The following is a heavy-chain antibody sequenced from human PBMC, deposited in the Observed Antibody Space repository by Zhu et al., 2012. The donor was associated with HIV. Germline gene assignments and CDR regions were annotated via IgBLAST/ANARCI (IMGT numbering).Heavy chain of an antibody. D-gene: IGHD3-9*01. CDR3: ARDRDYDILSGAFDS. CDR1: GGSISSHF. Sequence: QVQLQESGPRLVRPSETLSLTCTVSGGSISSHFWTWIRQPPGKGLEWIGNVYFSGSTKYNPSLESRVTISIDMSKNHFSLELTSVTAADTAVYYCARDRDYDILSGAFDSWGQGTLVTGLL. CDR2: VYFSGST. J-gene: IGHJ5*01. V-gene: IGHV4-59*11.